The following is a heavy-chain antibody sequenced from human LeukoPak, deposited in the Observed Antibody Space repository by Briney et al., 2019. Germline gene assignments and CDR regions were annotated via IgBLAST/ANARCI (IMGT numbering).Heavy chain of an antibody. V-gene: IGHV1-8*03. CDR2: MNPNSGNT. D-gene: IGHD6-13*01. Sequence: ASVKVSCKASGYTFTSYDINWVRQATGQGLEWMGWMNPNSGNTGYAQKFQGRVTITRNTSISTAYMELSSLRSEDTAVYYCARVYSSSKNWFDPWGQGTLVTVSS. J-gene: IGHJ5*02. CDR3: ARVYSSSKNWFDP. CDR1: GYTFTSYD.